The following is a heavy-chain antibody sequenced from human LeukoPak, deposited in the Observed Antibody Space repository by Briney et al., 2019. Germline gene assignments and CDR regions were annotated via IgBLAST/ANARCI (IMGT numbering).Heavy chain of an antibody. V-gene: IGHV3-20*04. CDR2: INWNGGST. CDR3: ARHYYDSSGYPDAFDI. Sequence: GGSLRLSCAASGFTFDDYGMSWVRQAPGKGLEWVSGINWNGGSTGYADSVKGRFTISRDNAKNSLYLQMNSLRAEDTALYYCARHYYDSSGYPDAFDIWGQGTMVTVSS. J-gene: IGHJ3*02. CDR1: GFTFDDYG. D-gene: IGHD3-22*01.